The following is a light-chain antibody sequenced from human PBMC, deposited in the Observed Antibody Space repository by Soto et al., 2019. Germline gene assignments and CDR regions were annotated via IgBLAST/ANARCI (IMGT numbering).Light chain of an antibody. CDR2: DAS. V-gene: IGKV1-9*01. Sequence: IQLTQSPSSLSASVGDRVTVTCRASQDIRNYLAWYQQKPGKAPKLLICDASTLYSGVPSRFSGTGSGTEFTLTISSLQPEDFATYYCLQHNSYPPTFGQGTRLEI. CDR3: LQHNSYPPT. CDR1: QDIRNY. J-gene: IGKJ5*01.